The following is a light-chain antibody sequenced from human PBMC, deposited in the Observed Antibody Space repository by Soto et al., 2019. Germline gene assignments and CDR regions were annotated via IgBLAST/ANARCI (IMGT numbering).Light chain of an antibody. J-gene: IGKJ1*01. CDR3: QHYDGFPWT. CDR1: QNISNW. V-gene: IGKV1-5*03. CDR2: KAS. Sequence: DIQMTQSPSTLSASIGDRVTITCRASQNISNWLAWYQQKPGKAPKLLIYKASSLEGGVPSRFSGSASGTEFTLTISSLQPDDFATYYCQHYDGFPWTFGQGTKVVIK.